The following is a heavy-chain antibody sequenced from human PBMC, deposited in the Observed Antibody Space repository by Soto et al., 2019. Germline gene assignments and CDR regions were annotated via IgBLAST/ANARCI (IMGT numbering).Heavy chain of an antibody. J-gene: IGHJ6*03. CDR2: INAGNGNT. CDR3: ARDRNTIFGVGINGGGYMDV. CDR1: GYTFTSYA. Sequence: QVPLVQSGAEVKKPGASVKVSCKASGYTFTSYAMHWVRQAPGQRLEWMGWINAGNGNTKYSQKFQGRVTITRDTSASTAYMELSSLRSEDTAVYYCARDRNTIFGVGINGGGYMDVWGKGTTVTVSS. V-gene: IGHV1-3*01. D-gene: IGHD3-3*01.